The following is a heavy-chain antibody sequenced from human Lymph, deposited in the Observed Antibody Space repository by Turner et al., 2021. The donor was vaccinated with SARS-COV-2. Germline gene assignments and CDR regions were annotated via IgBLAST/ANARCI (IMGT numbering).Heavy chain of an antibody. CDR2: ISGDGGST. Sequence: EVQLVESGGGVVQPGGSLRLSCAGSGFTFAVYAMHWVRQAPGKGLEWVSLISGDGGSTYSADSVKGRFTISRDNSKNSLYLQMNSLRTEDTALYYCAKDPGYCSGGSCYSRTYFDYWGQGTLVTVSS. J-gene: IGHJ4*02. CDR1: GFTFAVYA. CDR3: AKDPGYCSGGSCYSRTYFDY. D-gene: IGHD2-15*01. V-gene: IGHV3-43*02.